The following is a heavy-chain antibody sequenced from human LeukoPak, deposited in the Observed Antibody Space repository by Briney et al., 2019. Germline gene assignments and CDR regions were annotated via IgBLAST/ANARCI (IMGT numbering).Heavy chain of an antibody. D-gene: IGHD3-10*01. CDR1: WFTFRKYW. CDR3: ARGGHASVDY. J-gene: IGHJ4*02. Sequence: WGAPRISRAASWFTFRKYWMHRGPPAPGKGVVWVSYIDSDGITRYADSVKGRFTISRDDAENTLSLQMNSLRAEDTAVYYCARGGHASVDYWGQGTLVTVSS. V-gene: IGHV3-74*01. CDR2: IDSDGIT.